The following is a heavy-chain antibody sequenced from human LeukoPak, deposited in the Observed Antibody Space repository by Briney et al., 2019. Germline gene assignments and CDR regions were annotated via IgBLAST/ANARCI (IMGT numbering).Heavy chain of an antibody. D-gene: IGHD3-22*01. CDR3: AKLTDSSGYYFLYFDY. J-gene: IGHJ4*02. CDR1: GFTFRSYG. CDR2: IWYDGSKK. V-gene: IGHV3-33*03. Sequence: GGSLRLSCAASGFTFRSYGMHWVRQVQGKGLEWVAIIWYDGSKKYYGDSVKGRFTISRDQSKNTLYLEMNSLRVEDTAVYYCAKLTDSSGYYFLYFDYWGQGTLVTVSS.